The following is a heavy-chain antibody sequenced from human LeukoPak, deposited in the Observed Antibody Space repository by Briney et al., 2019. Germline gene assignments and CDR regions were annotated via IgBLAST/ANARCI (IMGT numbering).Heavy chain of an antibody. V-gene: IGHV4-30-4*01. CDR2: RYYSGGG. CDR1: GGSVYSGDYY. D-gene: IGHD2-2*01. CDR3: ARVRVPAAIDS. J-gene: IGHJ4*02. Sequence: SQTLSLTCTVSGGSVYSGDYYWTWIRQPPGKALECIGYRYYSGGGYYNPSLKSRVTISVDTSKNQFSLKLSSVTVAGTAVYFCARVRVPAAIDSWGQGTLVTVSS.